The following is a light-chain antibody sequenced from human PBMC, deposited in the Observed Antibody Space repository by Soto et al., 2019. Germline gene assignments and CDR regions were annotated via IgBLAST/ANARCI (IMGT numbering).Light chain of an antibody. V-gene: IGKV3D-15*01. Sequence: VMTQSPANLSVSPGEGVTLSCRASQTVATNLAWYQLKPGQAPRLLIYDTSTRATGIPATFSGSGSGTQFSLTISSLQSEESAVYFCQQYYQWGLSFGGGTKVEI. CDR3: QQYYQWGLS. CDR1: QTVATN. J-gene: IGKJ4*01. CDR2: DTS.